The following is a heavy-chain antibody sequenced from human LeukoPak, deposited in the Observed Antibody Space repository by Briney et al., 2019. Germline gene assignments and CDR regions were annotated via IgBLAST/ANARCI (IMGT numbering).Heavy chain of an antibody. CDR1: GDSISNSDYY. V-gene: IGHV4-39*01. Sequence: SETLSLTCTVSGDSISNSDYYWGWIRQPPGKGLEWIALINYSGRTFYDPSLRSRVTISVDMSKNQFSLNLNSVTAADTAVYYCASLRPRITIFGVVTKAYYYYGMDVWGQGTTVTVSS. D-gene: IGHD3-3*01. CDR3: ASLRPRITIFGVVTKAYYYYGMDV. CDR2: INYSGRT. J-gene: IGHJ6*02.